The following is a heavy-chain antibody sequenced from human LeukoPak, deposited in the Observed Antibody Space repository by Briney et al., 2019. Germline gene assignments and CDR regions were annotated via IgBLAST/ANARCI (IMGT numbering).Heavy chain of an antibody. Sequence: GESLKISCKGSGYSFTSYWIGWVRQMPGKGLEWMGIIYPGDSDTRYSPSFQGQVTISADKSISTAYLQWSSLKASDTAMYYCAREEGGSGSDHDAFDIWGQGTMVTVSS. V-gene: IGHV5-51*01. CDR2: IYPGDSDT. CDR1: GYSFTSYW. D-gene: IGHD3-10*01. CDR3: AREEGGSGSDHDAFDI. J-gene: IGHJ3*02.